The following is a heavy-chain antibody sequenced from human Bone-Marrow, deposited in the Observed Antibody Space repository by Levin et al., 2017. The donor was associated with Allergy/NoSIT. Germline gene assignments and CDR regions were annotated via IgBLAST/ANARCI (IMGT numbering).Heavy chain of an antibody. CDR3: VRDWGNWFDP. Sequence: QAGGSLRLSCAASGFIFSAYGMHWVRQAPGRGLEWVAVIWSDGSNQLYADSVKGRFTISRDSSKNMLFLQMNSLRGDDTAVYHCVRDWGNWFDPWGQGTLVTVSS. CDR2: IWSDGSNQ. J-gene: IGHJ5*02. V-gene: IGHV3-33*01. CDR1: GFIFSAYG. D-gene: IGHD3-16*01.